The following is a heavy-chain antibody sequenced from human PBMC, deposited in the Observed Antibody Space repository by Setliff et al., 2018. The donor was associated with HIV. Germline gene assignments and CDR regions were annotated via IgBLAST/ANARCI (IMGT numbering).Heavy chain of an antibody. Sequence: PSETLSLTCTVSGGSITTSTFYWGWIRQPPGKGLEWIGSIYYSGSTYYNPSLKSRLTITQHTSKNHFSLSLSSVTAADTAVYYCARPFWMLTTLYFDSLGPGTLVTVSS. D-gene: IGHD3-16*01. CDR1: GGSITTSTFY. V-gene: IGHV4-39*02. CDR2: IYYSGST. CDR3: ARPFWMLTTLYFDS. J-gene: IGHJ4*01.